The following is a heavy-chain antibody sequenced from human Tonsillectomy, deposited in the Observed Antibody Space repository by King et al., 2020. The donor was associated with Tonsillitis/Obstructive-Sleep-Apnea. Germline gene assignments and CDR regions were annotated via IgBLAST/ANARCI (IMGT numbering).Heavy chain of an antibody. CDR1: GGSISSSSYY. CDR3: ARRRGGDWFDP. Sequence: LQLQESGPGLVKPSETLSLTCTVSGGSISSSSYYWGWIRQPPGKGLEWIGSIYYSGSTYYNPSLKSRVTISVDTSKNQFSLKLSSVTAADTAVYYCARRRGGDWFDPWGQGTLVTVSS. D-gene: IGHD3-16*01. CDR2: IYYSGST. J-gene: IGHJ5*02. V-gene: IGHV4-39*01.